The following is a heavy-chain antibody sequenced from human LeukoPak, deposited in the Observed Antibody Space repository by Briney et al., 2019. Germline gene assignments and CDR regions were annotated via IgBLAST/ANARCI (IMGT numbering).Heavy chain of an antibody. CDR1: GYTFTGYY. Sequence: ASVKVSCKASGYTFTGYYMHWVRQAPGQGLEWMGWINPNSGGTNYAQKFQGRVTMTRDTSISTAYMELRSLRSDDTAVYYCARDFSGYSGYDSYYWGQGTLVTVSS. J-gene: IGHJ4*02. V-gene: IGHV1-2*02. CDR2: INPNSGGT. CDR3: ARDFSGYSGYDSYY. D-gene: IGHD5-12*01.